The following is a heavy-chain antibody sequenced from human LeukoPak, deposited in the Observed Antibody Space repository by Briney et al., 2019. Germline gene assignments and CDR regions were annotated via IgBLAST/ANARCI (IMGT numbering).Heavy chain of an antibody. CDR2: ISNTGSTT. D-gene: IGHD1-26*01. V-gene: IGHV3-11*04. Sequence: GGSLRLSCAASGFTFSDYYMSWLRQAPGKGLEWVSYISNTGSTTQYADSVKGRFTISRDNAKNSLHLQMNSLRAGDTAVYYCARVRGSYSVDYWGQGTLVTVSS. CDR3: ARVRGSYSVDY. J-gene: IGHJ4*02. CDR1: GFTFSDYY.